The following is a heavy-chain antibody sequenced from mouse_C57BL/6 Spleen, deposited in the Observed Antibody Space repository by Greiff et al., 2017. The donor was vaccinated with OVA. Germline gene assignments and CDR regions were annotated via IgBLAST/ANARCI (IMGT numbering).Heavy chain of an antibody. V-gene: IGHV1-81*01. CDR2: IYPRSGNT. CDR3: ARKEDGSSLSWFAY. J-gene: IGHJ3*01. Sequence: QVQLQQSGAELARPGASVKLSCKASGYTFTSYGISWVKQRTGQGLEWIGEIYPRSGNTYYSEKFKGKATLTADKSSSTAYMELRSLTSEDSAVYFCARKEDGSSLSWFAYWGQGTLVTVSA. CDR1: GYTFTSYG. D-gene: IGHD1-1*01.